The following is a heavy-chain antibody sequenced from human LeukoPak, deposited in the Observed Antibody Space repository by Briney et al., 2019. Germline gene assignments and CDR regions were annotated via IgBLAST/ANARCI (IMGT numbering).Heavy chain of an antibody. D-gene: IGHD2-15*01. J-gene: IGHJ6*02. CDR3: AKFVGRPYYYGMDV. CDR2: ISGSGGST. V-gene: IGHV3-23*01. Sequence: GGSLRLSCAASGFTFSSCAMSWVRQAPGKGLEWVSAISGSGGSTYYADSVKGRFTISRDNSKNTLYLQMNSLRAEDTAVYYCAKFVGRPYYYGMDVWGQGTTVTVSS. CDR1: GFTFSSCA.